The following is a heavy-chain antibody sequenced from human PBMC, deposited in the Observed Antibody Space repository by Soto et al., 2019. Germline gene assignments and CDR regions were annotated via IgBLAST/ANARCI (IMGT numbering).Heavy chain of an antibody. CDR3: AKDRARYCTNGVCYLFDY. V-gene: IGHV3-23*01. CDR1: GFTFSSYA. Sequence: EVQLLESGGGLVQPGGSLRLSCAASGFTFSSYAMSWVRQAPGKGLEWVSAISGSGGSTYYADSVKGRFTISRDNSKNTLYLKMNRLRGEDTAVYYCAKDRARYCTNGVCYLFDYWGQGTLVTVSS. D-gene: IGHD2-8*01. CDR2: ISGSGGST. J-gene: IGHJ4*02.